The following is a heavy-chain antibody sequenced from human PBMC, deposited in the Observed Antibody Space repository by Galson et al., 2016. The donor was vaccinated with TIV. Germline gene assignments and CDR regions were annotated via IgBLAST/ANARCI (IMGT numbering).Heavy chain of an antibody. CDR2: IKDDGSDN. V-gene: IGHV3-7*01. Sequence: SLRLSCAASGFAFSNYWMSWVRQAPGKGLEWVANIKDDGSDNNYVDSVWGRFTISRDNAKNSLFLQINSLRIEDTAVYYYARELPGGTTDLDCWGQGTLVTVSS. CDR3: ARELPGGTTDLDC. D-gene: IGHD1-14*01. J-gene: IGHJ4*02. CDR1: GFAFSNYW.